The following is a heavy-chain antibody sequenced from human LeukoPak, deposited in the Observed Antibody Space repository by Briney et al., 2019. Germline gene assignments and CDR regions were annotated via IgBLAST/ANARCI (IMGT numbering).Heavy chain of an antibody. D-gene: IGHD2-15*01. V-gene: IGHV3-11*01. J-gene: IGHJ6*02. Sequence: GGSLTLSCAASGFTFSDYYMSWIRQATGKGLEWVSYISSSGSKIYYADSVKGRFTISRDNAKNSLYLQINSLRAEDTAVYYCAREMVVASTSGPNYYCGMAVWGQGTTVTVSS. CDR1: GFTFSDYY. CDR3: AREMVVASTSGPNYYCGMAV. CDR2: ISSSGSKI.